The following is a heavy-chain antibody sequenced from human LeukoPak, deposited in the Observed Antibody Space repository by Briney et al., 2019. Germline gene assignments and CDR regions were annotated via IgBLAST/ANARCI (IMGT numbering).Heavy chain of an antibody. Sequence: GASVKVSCKASGGTFSSYAISWVRQAPGQGLEWMGGIIPIFGTANYAQKFQGRVTITTDESTSTAYMELSSLRSEDTAVYYCARDRWAEKKAPEYYYYYYMDVWGKGTTVTVSS. CDR3: ARDRWAEKKAPEYYYYYYMDV. J-gene: IGHJ6*03. CDR2: IIPIFGTA. D-gene: IGHD6-13*01. CDR1: GGTFSSYA. V-gene: IGHV1-69*05.